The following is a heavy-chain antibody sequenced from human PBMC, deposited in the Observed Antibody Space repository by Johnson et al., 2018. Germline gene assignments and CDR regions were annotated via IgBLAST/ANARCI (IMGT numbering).Heavy chain of an antibody. J-gene: IGHJ4*02. CDR3: AKEGTIFGVLTYSFDY. CDR1: GFTFSTYS. V-gene: IGHV3-21*01. Sequence: LVQSGGSLRLSCEAXGFTFSTYSMVWVRQAPGKGLEWVSFISSGSDYIHYADSVKGRFIISRDNAKNSLSLQMNSLRAEDTAAYYCAKEGTIFGVLTYSFDYWGQGTLVTVSS. CDR2: ISSGSDYI. D-gene: IGHD3-3*01.